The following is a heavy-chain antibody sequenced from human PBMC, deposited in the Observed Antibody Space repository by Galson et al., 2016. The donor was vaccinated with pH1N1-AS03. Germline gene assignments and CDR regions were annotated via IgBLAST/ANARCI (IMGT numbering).Heavy chain of an antibody. CDR1: GFTFSIYA. CDR2: VGGVDGSL. CDR3: ARGSGSPHWFDP. J-gene: IGHJ5*02. D-gene: IGHD3-3*01. Sequence: LRLSCAASGFTFSIYAMHRVRQAPGKGLEWVSGVGGVDGSLWYAESVKGRFTVSRDNSKGTLDLQMNSLRADDTAVYYCARGSGSPHWFDPWGQGTLVTVSS. V-gene: IGHV3-23*01.